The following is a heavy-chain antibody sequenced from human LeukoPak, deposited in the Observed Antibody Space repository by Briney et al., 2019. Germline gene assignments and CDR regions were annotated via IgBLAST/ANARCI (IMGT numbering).Heavy chain of an antibody. J-gene: IGHJ4*02. CDR3: VRTARVFDY. D-gene: IGHD3-10*01. CDR2: IYYAGDT. Sequence: SETLSLTCSVSGASMTTTYWSWVRQPPGKGLEVIGYIYYAGDTKHNPSLSSRVTLSLDTSKNQFSLELRSVTAADTAVYYCVRTARVFDYWGQGILVTVSS. V-gene: IGHV4-59*13. CDR1: GASMTTTY.